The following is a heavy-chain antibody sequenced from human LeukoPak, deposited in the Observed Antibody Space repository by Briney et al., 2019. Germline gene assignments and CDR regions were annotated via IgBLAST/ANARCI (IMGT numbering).Heavy chain of an antibody. Sequence: GGSLRLSCAASGFTFDDYAMHWVRQAPGKGLEWVSLINWHGGSPYYADSVKGRFTISRDNSKNSLYLQMNSLRAEDTALYYCARGGSGSGYHYYYYYMDVWGKGTTVTISS. CDR3: ARGGSGSGYHYYYYYMDV. J-gene: IGHJ6*03. CDR1: GFTFDDYA. CDR2: INWHGGSP. V-gene: IGHV3-43D*03. D-gene: IGHD3-22*01.